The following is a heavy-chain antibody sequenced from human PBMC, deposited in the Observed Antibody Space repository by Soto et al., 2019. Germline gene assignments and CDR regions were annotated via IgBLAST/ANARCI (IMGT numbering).Heavy chain of an antibody. CDR3: ARDYVGIAAAGPYYYGMDV. J-gene: IGHJ6*02. Sequence: SETMCLTCTVSGGSISSYYWSWIRQPTGKGLEWIGYIYYSGSTNYNPSLKSRVTISVDTSKNQFSLKLSSVTAADTAVYYCARDYVGIAAAGPYYYGMDVWGQGTTVTVSS. CDR2: IYYSGST. CDR1: GGSISSYY. V-gene: IGHV4-59*01. D-gene: IGHD6-13*01.